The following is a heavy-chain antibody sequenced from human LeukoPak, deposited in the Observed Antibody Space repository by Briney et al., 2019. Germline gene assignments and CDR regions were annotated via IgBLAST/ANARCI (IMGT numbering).Heavy chain of an antibody. J-gene: IGHJ4*02. Sequence: GGSLRLSCAASGFTFSSYAMSWVRQAPEKGLEWVSAISGSGGSTYYADSVKGRFTISRDNSKNTLYLQMSSLRAEDTAVYYCAKETAVVGYFDYWAQEPLVTVPS. CDR3: AKETAVVGYFDY. CDR2: ISGSGGST. D-gene: IGHD6-19*01. V-gene: IGHV3-23*01. CDR1: GFTFSSYA.